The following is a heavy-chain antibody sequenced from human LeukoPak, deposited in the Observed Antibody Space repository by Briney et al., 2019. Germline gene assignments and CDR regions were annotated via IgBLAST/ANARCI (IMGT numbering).Heavy chain of an antibody. CDR2: IYTTGTT. CDR1: GGSFSSYY. J-gene: IGHJ4*02. CDR3: ARERYDFWSFDY. V-gene: IGHV4-4*09. Sequence: KASETLSLTCTVSGGSFSSYYWSWIRQPPGKGLEWIGYIYTTGTTSYNPSLKSRVTISLDTSKNQFSLQLSSVTAADTAVYYCARERYDFWSFDYWGQGTLVTVSS. D-gene: IGHD3-3*01.